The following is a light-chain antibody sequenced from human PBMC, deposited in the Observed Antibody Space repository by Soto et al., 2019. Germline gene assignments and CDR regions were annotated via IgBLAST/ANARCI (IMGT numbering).Light chain of an antibody. Sequence: VVMTQSPLSLPVTLGQPASITCTSSEALVYTDGNTYLNWFHQRPGQSPRRLIYKVSDRDSGVPDRFSGSGSGTDFTLKISRGEAEDVGIYFCMQGTHWPREYTFGQGTKLEI. V-gene: IGKV2-30*01. J-gene: IGKJ2*01. CDR2: KVS. CDR1: EALVYTDGNTY. CDR3: MQGTHWPREYT.